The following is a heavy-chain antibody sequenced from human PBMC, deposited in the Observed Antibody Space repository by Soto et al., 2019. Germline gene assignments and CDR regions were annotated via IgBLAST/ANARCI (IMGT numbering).Heavy chain of an antibody. CDR3: ARDTGGTYERFDY. V-gene: IGHV3-23*01. CDR2: VNNAGTNK. Sequence: PGGSLSLTCAAYGFTFSDYYLSWVRQAPGKGPDWVSTVNNAGTNKHYADSVKGRFTISRDNSKTPLYLQMNTLRVDDTAIYYCARDTGGTYERFDYWSQGTQVTVSS. CDR1: GFTFSDYY. D-gene: IGHD2-8*02. J-gene: IGHJ4*02.